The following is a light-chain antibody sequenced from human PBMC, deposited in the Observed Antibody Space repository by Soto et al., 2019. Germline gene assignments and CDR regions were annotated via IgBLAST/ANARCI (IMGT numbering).Light chain of an antibody. Sequence: DTVMTQSPDSLAASLGERATINCKSSQNILYNSNNKNYLXWYQQKPGQPPRLLIYWASTRESGVPDRFXXXXXGXDXXLTISSLQAEDVAVYYCHQYYDTPYTFGQGTKLEIK. CDR2: WAS. V-gene: IGKV4-1*01. CDR1: QNILYNSNNKNY. J-gene: IGKJ2*01. CDR3: HQYYDTPYT.